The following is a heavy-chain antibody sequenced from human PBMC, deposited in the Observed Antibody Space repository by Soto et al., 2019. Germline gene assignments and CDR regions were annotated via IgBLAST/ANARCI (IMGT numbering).Heavy chain of an antibody. CDR1: GFTFSSYA. J-gene: IGHJ5*02. D-gene: IGHD2-15*01. CDR3: AKGVVVAATSAPFDP. Sequence: GGSLRLSCAASGFTFSSYAMSWVRQAPGKGLEWVSAISGSGGSTYYADSVKGRFTISRDNSKNTLYLQMDSLRAEDTAVYYCAKGVVVAATSAPFDPWGQGTLVTVSS. V-gene: IGHV3-23*01. CDR2: ISGSGGST.